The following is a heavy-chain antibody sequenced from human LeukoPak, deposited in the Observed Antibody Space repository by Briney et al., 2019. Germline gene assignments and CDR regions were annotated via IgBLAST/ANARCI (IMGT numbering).Heavy chain of an antibody. CDR3: TRDQGYTSEWLDY. Sequence: ASVKVSCKASGYTFTGYHMHWVRQAPGQGLEWMGWINPNTGDTNYAQKFQGRVTMTRDTSISAAYMELSWLRSDDTAVYYCTRDQGYTSEWLDYWGQGTLVTVSS. V-gene: IGHV1-2*02. CDR1: GYTFTGYH. CDR2: INPNTGDT. D-gene: IGHD6-19*01. J-gene: IGHJ4*02.